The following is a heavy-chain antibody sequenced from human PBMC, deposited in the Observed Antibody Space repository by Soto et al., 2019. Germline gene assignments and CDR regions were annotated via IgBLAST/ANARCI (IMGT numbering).Heavy chain of an antibody. Sequence: ASVKVSCKASGYTFTSYDINWVRQATGQGLEWMGWMNPNSGNTGYAQKFQGRVTMTRNTSISTAYMELSSLRSEDTAVYYCARSGTSYDFWSGYYSGYYYYYMDVWGEGTTVTVSS. V-gene: IGHV1-8*01. CDR3: ARSGTSYDFWSGYYSGYYYYYMDV. CDR1: GYTFTSYD. D-gene: IGHD3-3*01. CDR2: MNPNSGNT. J-gene: IGHJ6*03.